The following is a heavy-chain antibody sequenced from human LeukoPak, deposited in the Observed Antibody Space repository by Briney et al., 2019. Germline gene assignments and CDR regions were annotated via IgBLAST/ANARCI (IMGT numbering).Heavy chain of an antibody. V-gene: IGHV3-30*18. CDR3: AQDRLVVVTAILSYYYYYGMDV. CDR2: ISYDGSNK. D-gene: IGHD2-21*02. CDR1: GFTFSRDW. Sequence: GGSLRLSCAASGFTFSRDWVHWVRQAPGKGVEWVAVISYDGSNKYYADSVKGRFTISRDNSKNTLYLQMNSLRAEDTAVYYCAQDRLVVVTAILSYYYYYGMDVWGQGTTVTVSS. J-gene: IGHJ6*02.